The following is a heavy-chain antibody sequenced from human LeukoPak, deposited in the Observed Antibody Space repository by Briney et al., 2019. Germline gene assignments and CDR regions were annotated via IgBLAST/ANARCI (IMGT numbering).Heavy chain of an antibody. CDR3: ARAPSLYYFDS. CDR2: IFSSGST. CDR1: GGSISSYY. V-gene: IGHV4-59*01. D-gene: IGHD2/OR15-2a*01. Sequence: SETLSLTCTVSGGSISSYYWSWIRQPLGKGLEWIGYIFSSGSTSYNPSLKSRVTISLDTSKNQFSLKVTSVTAADTAMYYCARAPSLYYFDSWGQGTLVTVSS. J-gene: IGHJ4*02.